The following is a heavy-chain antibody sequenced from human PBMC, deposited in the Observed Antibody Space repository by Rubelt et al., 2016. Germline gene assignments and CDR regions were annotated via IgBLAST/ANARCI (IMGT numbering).Heavy chain of an antibody. V-gene: IGHV1-3*01. J-gene: IGHJ4*02. CDR1: GYTFTSYA. CDR3: ARAQRIRLLMVYAPTFDY. D-gene: IGHD2-8*01. CDR2: INAGNGNP. Sequence: QVQLVQSGAEVKKPGASVKVSCKASGYTFTSYAMHWVRQAPGHRLAWMGWINAGNGNPKYSQKFQGRVTITRDTSASTAYMELSSLRSEDTAVYYCARAQRIRLLMVYAPTFDYWGQGTLVTVSS.